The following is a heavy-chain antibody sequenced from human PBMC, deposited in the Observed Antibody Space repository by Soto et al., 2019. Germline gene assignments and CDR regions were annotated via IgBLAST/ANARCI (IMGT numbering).Heavy chain of an antibody. CDR3: ARDGIVEMAPIRDFDI. V-gene: IGHV1-69*06. CDR2: IIPIFGTA. Sequence: ASVKVSCKASGGTFSSYAISWVRQAPGQGLEWMGGIIPIFGTANYAQKFQGRVTITADKSTSTAYMELSSLRSEDTAVYYCARDGIVEMAPIRDFDIWGQGTLVTVSS. J-gene: IGHJ3*02. CDR1: GGTFSSYA. D-gene: IGHD5-12*01.